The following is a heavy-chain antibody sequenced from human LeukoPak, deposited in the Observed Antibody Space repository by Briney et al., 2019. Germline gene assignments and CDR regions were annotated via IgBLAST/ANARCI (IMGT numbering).Heavy chain of an antibody. CDR2: ISSSNSYT. CDR3: ARGSSRAFDY. D-gene: IGHD6-19*01. J-gene: IGHJ4*02. CDR1: GFTFSDYY. V-gene: IGHV3-11*05. Sequence: PGGSLRLSCAASGFTFSDYYMSWIRQAPGKGLEWVSYISSSNSYTNYADSVKGRFYADSVKGRFTISRDNAKNSLYLQMNSLRAEDTAVYYCARGSSRAFDYWGQGTLVTVSS.